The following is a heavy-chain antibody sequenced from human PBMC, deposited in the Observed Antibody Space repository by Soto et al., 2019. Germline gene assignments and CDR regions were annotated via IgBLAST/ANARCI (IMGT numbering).Heavy chain of an antibody. CDR3: AKDAKILDWLPTSYYFDF. CDR1: GLSFSSYA. D-gene: IGHD3-9*01. Sequence: EVQVLESGGGLAQPGRSLRLSCAVSGLSFSSYAMTWVRQSPGKGLEWVSSISRSGNSTYSADSVRGRITISRENSKNTMYLQMNSLRAEDTAVYYCAKDAKILDWLPTSYYFDFWGQGTLVTVSS. CDR2: ISRSGNST. V-gene: IGHV3-23*01. J-gene: IGHJ4*02.